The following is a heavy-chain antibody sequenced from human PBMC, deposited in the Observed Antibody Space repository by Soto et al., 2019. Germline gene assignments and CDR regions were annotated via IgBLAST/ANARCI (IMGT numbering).Heavy chain of an antibody. CDR2: IYYSGST. CDR1: GGSISRGGYY. Sequence: SETLSLTCTVSGGSISRGGYYWIWIRQHPGKGLEWIGYIYYSGSTYYNPSLKSRVTISVDTSKSQYALKLSSVTAADTAVYYCARSTTKGVYFDYWGQGTLVTVSS. CDR3: ARSTTKGVYFDY. V-gene: IGHV4-31*03. J-gene: IGHJ4*02. D-gene: IGHD1-1*01.